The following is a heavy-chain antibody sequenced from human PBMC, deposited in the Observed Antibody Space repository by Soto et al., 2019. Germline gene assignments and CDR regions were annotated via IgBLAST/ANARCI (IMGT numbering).Heavy chain of an antibody. CDR2: IKDGGRT. V-gene: IGHV4-34*01. J-gene: IGHJ4*02. D-gene: IGHD5-12*01. CDR1: GGSLSGYY. CDR3: SRGQEGVVATH. Sequence: QVQLQQWGAGLLKPSETLSLNCAVNGGSLSGYYWSWIRQPPGKGLEWIGEIKDGGRTNYSPSLKIRATISSDTSNNQFSLRLYSVTAADTGVDYCSRGQEGVVATHWDQGTLVTVSS.